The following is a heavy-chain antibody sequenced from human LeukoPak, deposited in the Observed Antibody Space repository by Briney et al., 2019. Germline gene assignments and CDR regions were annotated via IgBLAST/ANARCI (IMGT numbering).Heavy chain of an antibody. Sequence: SETLSLTCAVYGGSFSGYHWSWIRQPPGKGLEWIGEINHRGSTNYNPSLKSRVTMSVDTSKNQFSLKLSSVTAADTAVYYCARGRGAARFVTIEFDFWGQGALVTVSS. V-gene: IGHV4-34*01. CDR3: ARGRGAARFVTIEFDF. CDR1: GGSFSGYH. J-gene: IGHJ4*02. D-gene: IGHD6-6*01. CDR2: INHRGST.